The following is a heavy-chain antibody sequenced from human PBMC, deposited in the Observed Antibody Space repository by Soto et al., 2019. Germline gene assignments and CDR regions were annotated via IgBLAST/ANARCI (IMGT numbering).Heavy chain of an antibody. CDR3: ARVVPGAEAWFGP. D-gene: IGHD2-2*01. CDR2: ISLYSYGT. CDR1: GYNFSNYG. Sequence: ASVKVSCKTSGYNFSNYGITWVRQAPGQPLEWLGWISLYSYGTNYAQKFQGRVSMTTDTSTTTAYMELRSLRYDDTAVYYRARVVPGAEAWFGPWGQGTLVAVS. J-gene: IGHJ5*02. V-gene: IGHV1-18*01.